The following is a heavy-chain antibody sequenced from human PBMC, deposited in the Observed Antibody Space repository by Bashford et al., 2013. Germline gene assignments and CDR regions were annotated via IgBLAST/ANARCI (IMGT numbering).Heavy chain of an antibody. Sequence: IRPAPHGKGLEWIGYIYSSGSTHYNPSLKSRITISVDTSENHFSLKLTSVTAADTAVYYCARVGGSGSYYPLDYWGQGTLVTVSS. CDR3: ARVGGSGSYYPLDY. CDR2: IYSSGST. D-gene: IGHD3-10*01. V-gene: IGHV4-31*02. J-gene: IGHJ4*02.